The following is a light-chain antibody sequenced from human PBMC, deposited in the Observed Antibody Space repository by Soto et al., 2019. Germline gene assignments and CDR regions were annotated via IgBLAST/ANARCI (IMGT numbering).Light chain of an antibody. Sequence: DIQMTQSPSSVSASVGDRVSITCRASQDISSWLAWYQQRPGKAPKLLIYAASSLQSGVPSRFSGSGSGTEFTLTISSLQPEDFATYDCQQANSFPWTFGQGTKVEIK. CDR1: QDISSW. CDR2: AAS. V-gene: IGKV1-12*02. J-gene: IGKJ1*01. CDR3: QQANSFPWT.